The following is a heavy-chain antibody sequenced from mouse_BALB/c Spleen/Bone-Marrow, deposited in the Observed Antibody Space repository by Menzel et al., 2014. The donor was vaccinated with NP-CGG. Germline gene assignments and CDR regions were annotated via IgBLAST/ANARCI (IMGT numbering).Heavy chain of an antibody. D-gene: IGHD2-1*01. CDR1: GYPFTGYY. Sequence: PVKTGALVKIFRKAFGYPFTGYYMHWVKQSHGKSLEWVGYIRWYNGATSYNQKFKGKATFTVDTSSSTAYMQFNSLTSEDSAVYYCARDYGNLYYFDYWGQGTTLTVSS. V-gene: IGHV1S34*01. CDR3: ARDYGNLYYFDY. CDR2: IRWYNGAT. J-gene: IGHJ2*01.